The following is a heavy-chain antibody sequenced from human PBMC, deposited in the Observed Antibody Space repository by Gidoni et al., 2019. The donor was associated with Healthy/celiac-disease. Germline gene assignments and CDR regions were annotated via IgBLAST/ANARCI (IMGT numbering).Heavy chain of an antibody. CDR3: ARGPKQWLVLYFDY. V-gene: IGHV3-33*01. CDR2: IWYDGSKK. D-gene: IGHD6-19*01. Sequence: QVQLVESGGCVVQPVRSLILSCSSSGFTFSSYGMPWVRQAPGKGLEGVEVIWYDGSKKYYADSVKGRFTIARDNSKNTLYLQMNSMRDEETAVYYWARGPKQWLVLYFDYWGQGTLVTVSS. CDR1: GFTFSSYG. J-gene: IGHJ4*02.